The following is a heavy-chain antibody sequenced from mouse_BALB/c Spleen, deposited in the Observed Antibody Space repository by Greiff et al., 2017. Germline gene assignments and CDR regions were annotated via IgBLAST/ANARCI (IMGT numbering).Heavy chain of an antibody. V-gene: IGHV2-9*02. J-gene: IGHJ3*01. CDR2: IWAGGST. D-gene: IGHD2-4*01. CDR3: ARARSTMITTGGFAY. Sequence: QVQLKESGPGLVAPSQSLSITCTVSGFSLTSYGVHWVRQPPGKGLEWLGVIWAGGSTNYNSALMSRLSISKDNSKSQVFLKMNSLQTDDTAMYYCARARSTMITTGGFAYWGQGTLVTVSA. CDR1: GFSLTSYG.